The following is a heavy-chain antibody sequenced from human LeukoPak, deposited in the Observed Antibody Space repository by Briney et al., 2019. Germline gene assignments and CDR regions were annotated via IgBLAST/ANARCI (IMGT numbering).Heavy chain of an antibody. V-gene: IGHV4-4*07. CDR1: GGSISSYY. J-gene: IGHJ2*01. CDR3: ARETRSSLGACSSASCPTYFDV. Sequence: PSETLSITCTVSGGSISSYYWTWIRQPAGKGLEWIGRMYTSGSTNYNPSLKSRVSISVDKSKNQFSLKLSSVTAADTAVYYCARETRSSLGACSSASCPTYFDVWGRGTLVTVSS. CDR2: MYTSGST. D-gene: IGHD2-2*01.